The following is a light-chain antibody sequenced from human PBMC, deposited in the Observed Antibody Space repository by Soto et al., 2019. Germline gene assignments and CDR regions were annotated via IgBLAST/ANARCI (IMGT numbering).Light chain of an antibody. Sequence: QSVLTQPASVSGSPGQSITISCTGTSSDVGAYNYVSWYQHHPGKAPKLIIYDVSDRPSGVSNRFSASKSGNTASLTLSGLQAEDEADYYCSSYTSSNTEVFGTGTKSPS. CDR3: SSYTSSNTEV. J-gene: IGLJ1*01. CDR1: SSDVGAYNY. V-gene: IGLV2-14*03. CDR2: DVS.